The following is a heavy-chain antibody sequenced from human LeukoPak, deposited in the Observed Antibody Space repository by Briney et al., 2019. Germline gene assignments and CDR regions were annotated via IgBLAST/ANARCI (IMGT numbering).Heavy chain of an antibody. D-gene: IGHD3-3*01. CDR3: AREGVVIDH. CDR1: GFTFSTYW. CDR2: INTAGSTT. V-gene: IGHV3-74*01. Sequence: GGSLRLSCAASGFTFSTYWMDWVRQAPGKGQVWVSRINTAGSTTTYADSVKGRFTISRDNAKNTLYLQLNSLSVEDTAVYYCAREGVVIDHWGQGTLVTVSS. J-gene: IGHJ4*02.